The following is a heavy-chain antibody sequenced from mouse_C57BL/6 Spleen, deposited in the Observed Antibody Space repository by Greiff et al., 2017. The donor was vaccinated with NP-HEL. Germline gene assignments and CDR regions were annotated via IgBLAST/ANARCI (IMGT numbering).Heavy chain of an antibody. Sequence: QVQLKESGPGLVAPSQSLSITCTVSGFSLTSYGVHWVRQPPGKGLEWLVVIWSDGSTTYNSALKSRLSISTANSKRNVFLKINSLQSDDTAIYYCSRHYGSSYWYFDVWGTGTTVTVSS. CDR2: IWSDGST. CDR3: SRHYGSSYWYFDV. D-gene: IGHD1-1*01. V-gene: IGHV2-6-1*01. J-gene: IGHJ1*03. CDR1: GFSLTSYG.